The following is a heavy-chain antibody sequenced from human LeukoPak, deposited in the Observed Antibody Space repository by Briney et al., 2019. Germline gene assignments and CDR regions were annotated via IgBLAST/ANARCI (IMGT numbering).Heavy chain of an antibody. J-gene: IGHJ5*02. CDR3: ARASDPWLQLT. Sequence: PGGSLRLSCAASGFTFSNYWMIWVRQAPGKGLEWVGNIKQDGSEKRYADSVRGRFTISRDNAQTSLYLQMNSLRAEDTAVYYCARASDPWLQLTWGQGTLVTV. D-gene: IGHD5-24*01. CDR2: IKQDGSEK. CDR1: GFTFSNYW. V-gene: IGHV3-7*05.